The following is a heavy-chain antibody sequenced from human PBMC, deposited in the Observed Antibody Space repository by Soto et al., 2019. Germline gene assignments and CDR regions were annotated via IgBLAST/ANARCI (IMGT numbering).Heavy chain of an antibody. CDR1: GFTFSSYW. D-gene: IGHD5-18*01. CDR3: AREVPWLPFNYYGMDV. Sequence: EVQLVESGGGLVQPGGSLRLSCAASGFTFSSYWMSWVRQAPGKGLEWVANIKQDGSEKYYVDSVKGRFTISRDNAKNSLYLQMNSLRAEDTAVYYCAREVPWLPFNYYGMDVWGQGTTVTVSS. CDR2: IKQDGSEK. V-gene: IGHV3-7*01. J-gene: IGHJ6*02.